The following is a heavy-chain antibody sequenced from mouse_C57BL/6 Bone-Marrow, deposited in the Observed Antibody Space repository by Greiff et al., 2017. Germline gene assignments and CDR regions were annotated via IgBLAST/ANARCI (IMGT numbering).Heavy chain of an antibody. CDR3: ARERGPTAEERAMDD. J-gene: IGHJ4*01. CDR1: GYTFTSYW. D-gene: IGHD3-2*02. CDR2: IYPSDSET. Sequence: QVQLQQPGAELVRPGSSVKLSCKASGYTFTSYWMDWVKQRPGQGLEWIGNIYPSDSETHYNQKFKDKATLTEDKSSSTAYMQLSSLTSEDSAVYYCARERGPTAEERAMDDWGQGTSVTVSS. V-gene: IGHV1-61*01.